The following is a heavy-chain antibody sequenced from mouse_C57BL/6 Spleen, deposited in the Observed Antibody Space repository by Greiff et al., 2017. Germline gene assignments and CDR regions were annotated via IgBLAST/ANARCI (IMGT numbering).Heavy chain of an antibody. CDR3: ARSGYGSSYGWCAY. CDR1: GYSFTSYY. D-gene: IGHD1-1*01. CDR2: IYPGSGNT. J-gene: IGHJ3*01. Sequence: QVQLQQSGPELVKPGASVKISCKASGYSFTSYYIHWVKQRPGQGLEWIGWIYPGSGNTKYNEKFKGKATLTADTSSSTAYMQLSSLTSEDAAVYYCARSGYGSSYGWCAYWGQGTLVTVSA. V-gene: IGHV1-66*01.